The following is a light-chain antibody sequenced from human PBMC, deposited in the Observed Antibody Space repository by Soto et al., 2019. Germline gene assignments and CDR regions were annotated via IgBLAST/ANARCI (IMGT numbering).Light chain of an antibody. J-gene: IGKJ3*01. V-gene: IGKV1-27*01. CDR2: ASS. Sequence: DIQMTKSQSALSASVGDRVNITCRASEAIRVYLAWYQQRTGKAPKLLIYASSISQSGIPPRFSGTRSDTEFTRAISILRPDDVATYYCQNYHQVQFTCGPGTKVEIK. CDR1: EAIRVY. CDR3: QNYHQVQFT.